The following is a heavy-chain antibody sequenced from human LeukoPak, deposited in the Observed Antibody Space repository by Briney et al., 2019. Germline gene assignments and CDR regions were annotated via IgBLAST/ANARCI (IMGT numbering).Heavy chain of an antibody. J-gene: IGHJ4*02. CDR3: ARDSSGPAF. D-gene: IGHD6-19*01. V-gene: IGHV3-23*01. Sequence: GSLKLSCTASGFTFSSYTMSWVRQAPGKGLKWVSTITTGGPNAYCADSVKGRFTISRDYSKNTLYLQMNSLRADDTAVYYCARDSSGPAFWGQGTLVTVSS. CDR1: GFTFSSYT. CDR2: ITTGGPNA.